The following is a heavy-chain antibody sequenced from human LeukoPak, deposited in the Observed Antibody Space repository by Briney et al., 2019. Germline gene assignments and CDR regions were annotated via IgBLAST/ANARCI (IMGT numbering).Heavy chain of an antibody. V-gene: IGHV1-8*01. CDR3: ARGSPTIGRYYYYYMDV. Sequence: ASVKVSCKASGYTFTSYDINWVRQATGQGLEWMGWMNPNSGNTGYAQKFQGRVTMTRNTSISTAYMELSSLRSEDTAVYYCARGSPTIGRYYYYYMDVWGKGTAVTISS. CDR1: GYTFTSYD. D-gene: IGHD1-26*01. CDR2: MNPNSGNT. J-gene: IGHJ6*03.